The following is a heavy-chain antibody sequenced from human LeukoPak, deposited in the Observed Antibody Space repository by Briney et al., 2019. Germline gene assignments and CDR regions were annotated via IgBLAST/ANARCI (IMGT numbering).Heavy chain of an antibody. Sequence: PGGSLRPSCAASGFTFSSYGMHWVRQAPGKGLEWVAVIWYDGSNKYYADSVKGRFTISRDNSKNTLYLQMNSLRAEDTAVYYCARGGTYYDFWSGYSYYYGMDVWGQGTTVTVSS. J-gene: IGHJ6*02. D-gene: IGHD3-3*01. V-gene: IGHV3-33*01. CDR2: IWYDGSNK. CDR3: ARGGTYYDFWSGYSYYYGMDV. CDR1: GFTFSSYG.